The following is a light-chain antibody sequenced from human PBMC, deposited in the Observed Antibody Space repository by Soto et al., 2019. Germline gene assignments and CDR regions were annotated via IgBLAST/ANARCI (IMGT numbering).Light chain of an antibody. CDR3: QQRSNWPPIT. V-gene: IGKV3-11*01. CDR1: QSVSNNY. CDR2: DAS. Sequence: EIVLTQSPGTLSLSPGERATLSCRASQSVSNNYLAWYQQKPGQAPRLLIYDASNRATGIPARFSGSGSGTDFTLTISSLEPEDFAVYYCQQRSNWPPITFGQGTRLETK. J-gene: IGKJ5*01.